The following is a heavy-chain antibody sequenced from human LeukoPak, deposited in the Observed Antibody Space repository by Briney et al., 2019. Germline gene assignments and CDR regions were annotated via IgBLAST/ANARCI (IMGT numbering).Heavy chain of an antibody. V-gene: IGHV4-39*01. Sequence: SETLSLTCTVSGGSISSSSYYWGWIRQPPGKGLEWIGSIYYSGSTYYNPSLKSRVTISVDTSKNQFSLKLSSVTAADTAVYYCARHRRKTGPNDYWGQGTLVTVSP. J-gene: IGHJ4*02. CDR2: IYYSGST. CDR3: ARHRRKTGPNDY. D-gene: IGHD1/OR15-1a*01. CDR1: GGSISSSSYY.